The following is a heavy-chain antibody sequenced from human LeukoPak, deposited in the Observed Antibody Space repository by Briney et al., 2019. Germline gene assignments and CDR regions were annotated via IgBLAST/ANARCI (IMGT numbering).Heavy chain of an antibody. CDR1: GGSISSGGYY. Sequence: SQTLSLTCTVSGGSISSGGYYWSWIRQHPGKGLEWIGYIYYSGSTYYNPSLKSRVTIPVDTSKNQFSLKLSSVTAADTAVYYCARESYYGSGSYSSRDYWGQGTLVTVSS. V-gene: IGHV4-31*03. J-gene: IGHJ4*02. D-gene: IGHD3-10*01. CDR3: ARESYYGSGSYSSRDY. CDR2: IYYSGST.